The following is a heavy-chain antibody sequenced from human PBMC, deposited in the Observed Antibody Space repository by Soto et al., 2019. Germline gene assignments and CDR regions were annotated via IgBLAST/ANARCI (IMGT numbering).Heavy chain of an antibody. CDR3: ARYPYIAVAGMNNAPPDY. CDR2: ISYDGSNK. V-gene: IGHV3-30*04. CDR1: GFTFSSYA. D-gene: IGHD6-19*01. Sequence: GGSLRLSCAASGFTFSSYAMHWVRQAPGKGLEWVAVISYDGSNKYYADSVKGRFTISRDNSKNTLYLQMNSLRAEDTAVYYCARYPYIAVAGMNNAPPDYWGQGTLVTVSS. J-gene: IGHJ4*02.